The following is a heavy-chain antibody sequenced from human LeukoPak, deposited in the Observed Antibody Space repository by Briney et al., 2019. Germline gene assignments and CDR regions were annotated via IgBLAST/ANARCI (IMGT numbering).Heavy chain of an antibody. V-gene: IGHV3-66*02. D-gene: IGHD6-13*01. CDR3: TRGPGSTWYSDY. Sequence: GGSLRLSCAASGCTVSSNYMYWVPQAPGKGLEWVSIIYSGGDTYYADSVKGRFTISRDNSKNTLYLQMNSLRAEDTAVYYCTRGPGSTWYSDYWGQGTLVTVSS. J-gene: IGHJ4*02. CDR1: GCTVSSNY. CDR2: IYSGGDT.